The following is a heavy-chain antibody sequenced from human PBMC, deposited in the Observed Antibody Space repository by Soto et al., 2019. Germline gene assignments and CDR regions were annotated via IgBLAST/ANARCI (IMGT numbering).Heavy chain of an antibody. CDR3: AKFDRDFQIRPYYYDSSGYCHFDY. CDR1: GFTFSSYA. J-gene: IGHJ4*02. D-gene: IGHD3-22*01. Sequence: PGGSLRLSCAASGFTFSSYAMSWVRQAPGKGLEWVSAISGSGGSTYYADSVKGRFTISRDNSKNTLYLQMNSLRAEDTAVYYCAKFDRDFQIRPYYYDSSGYCHFDYWGQGTLVTVSS. V-gene: IGHV3-23*01. CDR2: ISGSGGST.